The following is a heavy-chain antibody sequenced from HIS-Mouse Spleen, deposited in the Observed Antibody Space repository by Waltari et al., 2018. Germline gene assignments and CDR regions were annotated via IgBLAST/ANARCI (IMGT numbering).Heavy chain of an antibody. V-gene: IGHV4-39*07. CDR3: AREIPYSSSWYDWYFDL. Sequence: QLQLQESGPGLVKPSETLSLTCTVSGGSISSSSYYWGWIRQPPGKGLEWIGRIDYSGRTDYNPSLKSRVTISVDTSKNQFSRKLSSVTAADTAVYYCAREIPYSSSWYDWYFDLWGRGTLVTVSS. J-gene: IGHJ2*01. D-gene: IGHD6-13*01. CDR1: GGSISSSSYY. CDR2: IDYSGRT.